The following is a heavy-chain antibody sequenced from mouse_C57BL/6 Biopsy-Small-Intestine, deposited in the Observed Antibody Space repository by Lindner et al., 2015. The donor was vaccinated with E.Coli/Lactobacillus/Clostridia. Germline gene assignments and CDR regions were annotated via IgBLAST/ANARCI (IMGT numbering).Heavy chain of an antibody. J-gene: IGHJ1*03. Sequence: VQLAGGLGEALVKPGGSLKLSCAASGFTFSDYGMHWVRQAPEKGLEWVAYISSGSSTIYYADTVKGRFTISRDNAKNTLFLQMTSLRSEDTAMYYCARTTVVARGFDVWGTGTTVTVSS. CDR3: ARTTVVARGFDV. V-gene: IGHV5-17*01. CDR2: ISSGSSTI. CDR1: GFTFSDYG. D-gene: IGHD1-1*01.